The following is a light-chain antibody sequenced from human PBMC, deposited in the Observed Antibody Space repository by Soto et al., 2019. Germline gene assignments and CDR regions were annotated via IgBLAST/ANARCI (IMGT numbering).Light chain of an antibody. CDR2: KTS. V-gene: IGKV1-5*03. J-gene: IGKJ2*02. CDR1: QSIDNW. CDR3: REHKSSCT. Sequence: DIQMTQTPSTLSASVGERVTITCRASQSIDNWLAWHQQKPGRAPKLLIFKTSTLQSDVPSRFSGSGSGTEFSLTIRSLQPDDSATYFCREHKSSCTFGQGTKLEIK.